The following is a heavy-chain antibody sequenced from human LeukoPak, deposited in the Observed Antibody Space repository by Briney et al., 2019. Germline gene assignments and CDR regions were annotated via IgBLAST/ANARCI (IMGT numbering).Heavy chain of an antibody. CDR1: GFSFSSYD. CDR3: VRAHVGAGLAFDI. J-gene: IGHJ3*02. CDR2: ISIAGDT. Sequence: PGGSLRLSCAASGFSFSSYDMHWVRQAAGKGLEWVSAISIAGDTYYPDSVKGRFTISRENAKNSFYLQMNSLTAGDTAVYYCVRAHVGAGLAFDIWGQRTMVTVSS. D-gene: IGHD1-26*01. V-gene: IGHV3-13*01.